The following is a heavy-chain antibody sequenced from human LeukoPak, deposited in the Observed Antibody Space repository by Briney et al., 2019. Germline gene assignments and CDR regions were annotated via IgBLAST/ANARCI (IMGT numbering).Heavy chain of an antibody. CDR2: IKQDGSEK. CDR3: ARGRGIDY. CDR1: GFTFSSYA. Sequence: PGGSLRLSCAASGFTFSSYAMHWVRQAPGKGLEWVANIKQDGSEKYYVDSVKGRFTISRDNAKNSLYLRMNSLRAEDTAVYYCARGRGIDYWGQGALVTVSS. D-gene: IGHD3-10*01. J-gene: IGHJ4*02. V-gene: IGHV3-7*01.